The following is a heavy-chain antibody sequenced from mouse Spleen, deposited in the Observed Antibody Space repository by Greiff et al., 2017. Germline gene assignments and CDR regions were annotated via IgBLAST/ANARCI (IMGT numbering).Heavy chain of an antibody. D-gene: IGHD2-3*01. CDR3: ASLLNY. CDR1: GYAFSSSW. V-gene: IGHV1-82*01. Sequence: QVQLQQSGPELVKPGASVKISCKASGYAFSSSWMNWVKQRPGKGLEWIGRIYPGDGDTNYNQKFKGKATLTVDTSSSTAYMQLSSLTSEDSAVYYCASLLNYWGQGTSVTVSS. J-gene: IGHJ4*01. CDR2: IYPGDGDT.